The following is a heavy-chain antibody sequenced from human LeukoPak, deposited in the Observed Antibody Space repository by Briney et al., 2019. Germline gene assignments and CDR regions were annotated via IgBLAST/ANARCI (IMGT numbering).Heavy chain of an antibody. CDR1: GGSFSGCY. D-gene: IGHD6-6*01. V-gene: IGHV4-34*01. CDR2: INHSGST. J-gene: IGHJ4*02. CDR3: ARVGSSYYFDY. Sequence: SETLSLTCAVYGGSFSGCYWSWIRQPPGKGLEWIGEINHSGSTNYNPSLKSRVTISVDTSKNQFSLKLTSVTAADTAVYYCARVGSSYYFDYWGQGTLVTVSS.